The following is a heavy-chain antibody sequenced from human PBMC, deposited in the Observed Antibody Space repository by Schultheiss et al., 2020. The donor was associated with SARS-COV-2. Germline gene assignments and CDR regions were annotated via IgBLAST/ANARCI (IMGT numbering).Heavy chain of an antibody. CDR1: GFTFSDYY. CDR2: ISNSGKGI. D-gene: IGHD2-2*01. CDR3: ASRYCSSTSCSNYWYFDL. V-gene: IGHV3-11*01. J-gene: IGHJ2*01. Sequence: GGSLRLSCAASGFTFSDYYMSWIRQAPGKGLEWVSYISNSGKGIYYADSVKGRFTISRDNAKNSLYLQMNSLRVEDTAIYYCASRYCSSTSCSNYWYFDLWGRGTLVTVSS.